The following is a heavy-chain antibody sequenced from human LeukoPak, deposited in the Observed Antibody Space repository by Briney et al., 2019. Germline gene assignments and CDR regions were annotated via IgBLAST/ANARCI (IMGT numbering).Heavy chain of an antibody. CDR3: ARGVRGLYYFDY. D-gene: IGHD3-10*01. CDR2: INAGNGNT. CDR1: GYTFTSYA. J-gene: IGHJ4*02. V-gene: IGHV1-3*03. Sequence: ASVKVSCKASGYTFTSYAMHWVRQAPGQRLEWMGWINAGNGNTKYSQEFQGRVTITRDTSASTAYMELSSLRSEDMAVYYCARGVRGLYYFDYWGQGTLVTVSS.